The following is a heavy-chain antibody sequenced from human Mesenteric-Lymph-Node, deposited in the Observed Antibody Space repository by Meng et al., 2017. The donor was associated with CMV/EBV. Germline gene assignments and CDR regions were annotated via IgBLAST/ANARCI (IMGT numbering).Heavy chain of an antibody. V-gene: IGHV3-30*19. D-gene: IGHD5-12*01. Sequence: GGSLRLSCAVSGFTFRNYGMHWVRQAPGKGLEWVAVIVYDGSNKYYADSVKGRFTISRDNSKNTLYLQMNSLSAEDTAVYFCARGDIADPFDYWGQGTLVTVSS. CDR1: GFTFRNYG. J-gene: IGHJ4*02. CDR3: ARGDIADPFDY. CDR2: IVYDGSNK.